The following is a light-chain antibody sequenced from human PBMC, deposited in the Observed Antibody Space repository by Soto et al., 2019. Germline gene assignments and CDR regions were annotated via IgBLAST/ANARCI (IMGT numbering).Light chain of an antibody. V-gene: IGLV2-14*01. J-gene: IGLJ1*01. CDR2: EVS. CDR3: SSYTSSTSLAV. Sequence: QSARTQPASVSGSPGQSITISCTGTSSDVGGYNYVSWYEQHPGKAPKLMIYEVSNRPSGVSIRFSGSKSGNTASLTISGLQAEDEADYYCSSYTSSTSLAVFGTGTMVIVL. CDR1: SSDVGGYNY.